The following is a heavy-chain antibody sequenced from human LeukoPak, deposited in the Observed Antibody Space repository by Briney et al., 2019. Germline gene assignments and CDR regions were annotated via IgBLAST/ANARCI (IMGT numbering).Heavy chain of an antibody. J-gene: IGHJ4*02. CDR3: ARLGGPGNFGGY. D-gene: IGHD2-21*01. CDR1: GYTFTGHY. V-gene: IGHV1-2*02. Sequence: GASVKVSCKTSGYTFTGHYIHWVRQAPGQGLDCMGWINPNTGGTFYAQKFQGRVTMTRDTSINTAYMELTGLRSDDTAVYYCARLGGPGNFGGYWGQGTLVTVSS. CDR2: INPNTGGT.